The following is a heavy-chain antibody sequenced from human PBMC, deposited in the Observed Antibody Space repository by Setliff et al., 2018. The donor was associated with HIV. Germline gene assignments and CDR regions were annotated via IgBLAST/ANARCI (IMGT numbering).Heavy chain of an antibody. Sequence: WVRQAPGKGLEWIGTIYYSGSTYYNPSLKSRVTISVDTSKDQFSLRLSSVTAADTAVYYCASQPAYSTDWYPPGYFDHWGQGTLVTVSS. CDR2: IYYSGST. D-gene: IGHD6-19*01. CDR3: ASQPAYSTDWYPPGYFDH. V-gene: IGHV4-39*01. J-gene: IGHJ4*02.